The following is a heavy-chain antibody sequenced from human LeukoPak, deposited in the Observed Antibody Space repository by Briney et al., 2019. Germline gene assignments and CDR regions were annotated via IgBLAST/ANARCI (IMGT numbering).Heavy chain of an antibody. D-gene: IGHD1-26*01. CDR2: ISASGTIT. V-gene: IGHV3-23*01. Sequence: GGSLRLSCATSGFTFSTYAMNWVRQAPGKGLEWVSVISASGTITNYAGSVKGRFTVSRDKSKNTLVLQMDSLRAEDTAVYYCAKLGGNYSPYYSYMDVWGKGTTVTVSS. CDR3: AKLGGNYSPYYSYMDV. J-gene: IGHJ6*03. CDR1: GFTFSTYA.